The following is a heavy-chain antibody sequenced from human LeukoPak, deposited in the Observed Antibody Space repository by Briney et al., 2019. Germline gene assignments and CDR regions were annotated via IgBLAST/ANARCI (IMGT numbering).Heavy chain of an antibody. V-gene: IGHV3-21*01. J-gene: IGHJ6*03. CDR3: ARDVKGRITMVRGVTYYYMDV. CDR2: ISGDSNYI. Sequence: GGSLRLSCAASGFTFSSYSMNWVRQAPGKGLEWVSSISGDSNYIYYADSVRGRFTISRDNAKNSLYLQMNSLRAEDTAVYYCARDVKGRITMVRGVTYYYMDVWGKGTTVTVSS. D-gene: IGHD3-10*01. CDR1: GFTFSSYS.